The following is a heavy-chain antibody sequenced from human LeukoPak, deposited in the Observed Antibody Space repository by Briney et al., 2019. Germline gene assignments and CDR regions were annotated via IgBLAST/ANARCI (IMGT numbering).Heavy chain of an antibody. D-gene: IGHD3-16*01. Sequence: GGSLRLSCAASGFIFDDYGMSWVRQAPGKGLEWVSAISGSGVSTYYADSVKGRFTISRDNSKNTLYLQMNSLRAEDTALYYCAKDGGLMTTAFDYWGQGTLVTVSS. CDR2: ISGSGVST. CDR1: GFIFDDYG. CDR3: AKDGGLMTTAFDY. V-gene: IGHV3-23*01. J-gene: IGHJ4*02.